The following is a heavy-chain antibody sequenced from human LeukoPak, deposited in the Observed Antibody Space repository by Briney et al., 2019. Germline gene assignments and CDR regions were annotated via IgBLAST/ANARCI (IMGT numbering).Heavy chain of an antibody. CDR3: ARLFGYYYHYMDV. CDR2: IYHSGST. V-gene: IGHV4-38-2*01. J-gene: IGHJ6*03. CDR1: GYSISSGYY. Sequence: PSETLSLTCAVSGYSISSGYYWGWIRQPPGKGLEWIGSIYHSGSTYYNPSLKSRVTISVDTSKNQFSLKLSSVTAADTAVYYCARLFGYYYHYMDVWGKGTTVTVSS. D-gene: IGHD2-21*01.